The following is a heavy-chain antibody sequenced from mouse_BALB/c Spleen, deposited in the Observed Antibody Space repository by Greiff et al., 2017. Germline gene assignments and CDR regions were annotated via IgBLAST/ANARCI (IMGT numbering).Heavy chain of an antibody. CDR2: IYPGNSDT. Sequence: EVQLQQSGTVLARPGASVKMSCKASGYSFTSYWMHWVKQRPGQGLEWIGAIYPGNSDTSYNQKFKGKAKLTAVTSASTAYMELSSLTSEDSAVYYGTRGASMFTTGYALDYWGQGTSVTVS. J-gene: IGHJ4*01. V-gene: IGHV1-5*01. CDR3: TRGASMFTTGYALDY. D-gene: IGHD2-2*01. CDR1: GYSFTSYW.